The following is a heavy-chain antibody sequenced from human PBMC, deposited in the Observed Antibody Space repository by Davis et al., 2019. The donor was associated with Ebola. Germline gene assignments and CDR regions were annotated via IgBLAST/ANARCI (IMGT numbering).Heavy chain of an antibody. CDR3: ARPIGTGDLDY. V-gene: IGHV3-21*01. CDR1: GFTFSSYS. Sequence: GESLKISCAASGFTFSSYSMNWVRQAPGKGLEWVSSISSSSSYIYYADSVKGRFTISRDNAKNSLYLQMNSLRAEDTAVYYCARPIGTGDLDYWGQGTLVTVSS. D-gene: IGHD7-27*01. CDR2: ISSSSSYI. J-gene: IGHJ4*02.